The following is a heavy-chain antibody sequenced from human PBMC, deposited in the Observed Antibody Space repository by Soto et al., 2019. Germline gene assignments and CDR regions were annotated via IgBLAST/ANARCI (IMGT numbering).Heavy chain of an antibody. CDR2: IIPIFGTA. J-gene: IGHJ6*02. Sequence: QVQLVQSGAEVKKPGSSVKVSCKASGGTFSSYAISWVRQAPGQGLEWMGGIIPIFGTANYAQKFQGRVTITADESTSTAYMELGSLRCEDTAVYYCARVGRWYYDSSGYYDRGYYYYYGMDVWGQGTTVTVSS. D-gene: IGHD3-22*01. CDR3: ARVGRWYYDSSGYYDRGYYYYYGMDV. CDR1: GGTFSSYA. V-gene: IGHV1-69*01.